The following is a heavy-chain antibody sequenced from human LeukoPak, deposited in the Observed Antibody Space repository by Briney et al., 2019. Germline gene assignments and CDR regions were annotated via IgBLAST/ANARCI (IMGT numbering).Heavy chain of an antibody. V-gene: IGHV3-30*02. CDR1: GFTFSSYG. CDR2: IRYDGSNK. CDR3: AKEFVRSAAPLFDP. J-gene: IGHJ5*02. Sequence: PGGSLRLSCAASGFTFSSYGMHWVRQAPGKGLEWVAFIRYDGSNKYYADSVKGRFTISRDNSKNTLYLQMNSLRAEDTAVYYCAKEFVRSAAPLFDPWGQGTLVTVSS.